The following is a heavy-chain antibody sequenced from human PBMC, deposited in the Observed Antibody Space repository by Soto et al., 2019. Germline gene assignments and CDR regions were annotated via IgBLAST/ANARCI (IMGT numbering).Heavy chain of an antibody. V-gene: IGHV1-2*02. CDR1: GYTFTGYY. D-gene: IGHD3-22*01. CDR2: INPNSGGT. J-gene: IGHJ6*02. Sequence: ASVKVSCKASGYTFTGYYMHWVRQAPGQGLEWMGWINPNSGGTNYAQKFQGRVTMTRDTSISTAYMGLSRLRSDDTAVYYRARDPLYYYDSSGYPTDYYYYGMDVWGQGTTVTVSS. CDR3: ARDPLYYYDSSGYPTDYYYYGMDV.